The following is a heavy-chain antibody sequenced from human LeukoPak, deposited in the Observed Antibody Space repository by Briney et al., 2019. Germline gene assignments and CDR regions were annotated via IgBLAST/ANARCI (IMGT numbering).Heavy chain of an antibody. CDR3: ARGGGKWFDP. Sequence: SETLCLTCTVSGGSISSYYWSWIRQPPGKGLEWIGYIYYSGSTNYNPSLKSRVTISVDTSKNQFALKLSSVTAADTAVYYCARGGGKWFDPWGQGTLVTVSS. V-gene: IGHV4-59*01. D-gene: IGHD3-16*01. J-gene: IGHJ5*02. CDR2: IYYSGST. CDR1: GGSISSYY.